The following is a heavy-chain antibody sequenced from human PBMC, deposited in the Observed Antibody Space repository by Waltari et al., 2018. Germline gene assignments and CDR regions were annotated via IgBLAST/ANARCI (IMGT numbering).Heavy chain of an antibody. J-gene: IGHJ6*02. CDR1: GGSSSSYY. CDR2: IIPIFGTS. V-gene: IGHV1-69*01. Sequence: QVQLQESGPGLVKPSETLSLTCTVSGGSSSSYYWRWIRQPPGKGLEWMGGIIPIFGTSNYAQKFQGRVTITADESTSTAYMELSSLRSEDTAVYYCARDAGPYDSSMDVWGQGTTVTVSS. CDR3: ARDAGPYDSSMDV. D-gene: IGHD3-22*01.